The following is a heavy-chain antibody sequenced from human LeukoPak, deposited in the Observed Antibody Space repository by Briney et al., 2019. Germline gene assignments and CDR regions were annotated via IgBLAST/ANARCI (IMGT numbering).Heavy chain of an antibody. CDR2: IIPIFGTA. CDR3: ARLTRPDYDILTGYYYYGMDV. CDR1: GYTFTGYY. Sequence: ASVKVSCKASGYTFTGYYMHWVRQAPGQGLEWMGGIIPIFGTANYAQKFQGRVTITADKSTSTAYMELSSLRSEDTAVYYCARLTRPDYDILTGYYYYGMDVWGKGTTVAVSS. V-gene: IGHV1-69*06. D-gene: IGHD3-9*01. J-gene: IGHJ6*04.